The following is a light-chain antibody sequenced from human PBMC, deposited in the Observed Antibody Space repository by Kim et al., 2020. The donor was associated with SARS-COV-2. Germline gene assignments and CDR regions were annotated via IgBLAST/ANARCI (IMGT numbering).Light chain of an antibody. CDR3: QQYGSSPRT. CDR1: QSVSIGN. V-gene: IGKV3-20*01. CDR2: GAS. Sequence: LSPGARASLSCRAGQSVSIGNLAWYPRNPGPAPRLLIYGASSRATGIPDRFNGSGSGTDFTLTIRRLEPEDFAVYYCQQYGSSPRTFGQGTKLEI. J-gene: IGKJ2*01.